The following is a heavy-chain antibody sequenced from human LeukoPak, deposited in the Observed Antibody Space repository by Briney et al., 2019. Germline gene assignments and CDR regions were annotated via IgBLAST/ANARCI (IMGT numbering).Heavy chain of an antibody. CDR2: IYYSGST. V-gene: IGHV4-30-4*01. Sequence: SQTLSLTCTVSGGSISSGDYYWSWIRQPPGKGLEWIGYIYYSGSTYYNPSLKSRVTISVDTSKNQFSLKLSSVTAADTAVYYCASLCGGDCYCASPRGCYYYMDVWGKGTTVTVSS. J-gene: IGHJ6*03. D-gene: IGHD2-21*01. CDR1: GGSISSGDYY. CDR3: ASLCGGDCYCASPRGCYYYMDV.